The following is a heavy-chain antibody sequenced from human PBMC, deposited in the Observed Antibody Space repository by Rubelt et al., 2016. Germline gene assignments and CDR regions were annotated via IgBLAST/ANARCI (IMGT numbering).Heavy chain of an antibody. Sequence: QVQLQQWGAGLLKPSETLSLTCAVYGGSFSGYYWSWIRQPPGKGLEWIGEINHSGITNYNPSLKSRCTISVDPSKNQFSLKLSSVTAADTAVYYCARQTVVLEWLLSQFDNWGQGTLGTVSS. CDR3: ARQTVVLEWLLSQFDN. CDR2: INHSGIT. CDR1: GGSFSGYY. J-gene: IGHJ4*02. D-gene: IGHD3-3*01. V-gene: IGHV4-34*01.